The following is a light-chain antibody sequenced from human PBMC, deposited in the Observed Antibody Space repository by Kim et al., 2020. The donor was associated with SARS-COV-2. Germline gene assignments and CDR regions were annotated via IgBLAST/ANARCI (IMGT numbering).Light chain of an antibody. CDR1: QGISNY. Sequence: ASVGDRVTITCRASQGISNYLVWYQQKPGNVPKLLIYAASTLQSGVPSRFIGSGSGTDFTLTISSLQPEDVATYYCQNYNSAPLTFGGGTKVDIK. V-gene: IGKV1-27*01. CDR2: AAS. CDR3: QNYNSAPLT. J-gene: IGKJ4*01.